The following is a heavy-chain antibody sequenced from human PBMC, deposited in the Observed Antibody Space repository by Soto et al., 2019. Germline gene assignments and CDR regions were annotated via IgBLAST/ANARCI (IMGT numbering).Heavy chain of an antibody. V-gene: IGHV1-24*01. J-gene: IGHJ4*02. CDR2: FDPEDGET. CDR3: ATDPDYHDSSGYWEVL. Sequence: GASVKVSCKVSGYTLTELSMHWVRQAPGKGLEWMGGFDPEDGETIYAQKFQGRVTMTEDTSTDTAYMELSSLRSEDTAVYYCATDPDYHDSSGYWEVLWGQGTLVTVSS. CDR1: GYTLTELS. D-gene: IGHD3-22*01.